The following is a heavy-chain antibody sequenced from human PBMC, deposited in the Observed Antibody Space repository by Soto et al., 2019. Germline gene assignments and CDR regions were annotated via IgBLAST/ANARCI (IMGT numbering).Heavy chain of an antibody. D-gene: IGHD7-27*01. CDR2: IYHSGNT. Sequence: QLQLQESGSGLVKPSQTLSLTCAVSGGSISSGDYSWNWIRQPPGKGLEWIAYIYHSGNTYYNPSLESRXXIXVXXSKNQFSLKLRSVTAADTSVYYCASAGDVLWYFDLWGRGTLVTVSS. V-gene: IGHV4-30-2*01. CDR1: GGSISSGDYS. CDR3: ASAGDVLWYFDL. J-gene: IGHJ2*01.